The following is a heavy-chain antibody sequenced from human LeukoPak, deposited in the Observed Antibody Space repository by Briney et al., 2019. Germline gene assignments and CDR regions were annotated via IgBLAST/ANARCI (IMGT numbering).Heavy chain of an antibody. CDR3: AKDHWGPMDY. CDR2: IRYDGSNK. J-gene: IGHJ4*02. Sequence: GGSLRLSCAASGFTFSSYSMNWVRQAPGKGLEWVAFIRYDGSNKYYADSVKGRFTISRDNSKNTLYLQMNSLRAEDTAVYYCAKDHWGPMDYWGQGTLVTVSS. CDR1: GFTFSSYS. V-gene: IGHV3-30*02. D-gene: IGHD7-27*01.